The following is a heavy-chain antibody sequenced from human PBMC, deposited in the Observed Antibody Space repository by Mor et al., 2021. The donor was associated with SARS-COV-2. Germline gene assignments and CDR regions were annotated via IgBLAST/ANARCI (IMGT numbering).Heavy chain of an antibody. CDR3: AKSFSSWNPYPY. D-gene: IGHD6-13*01. Sequence: VKGRFTVSRDNSKNTLYLQLDSLRTEDTAVYYCAKSFSSWNPYPYWGQGTLVTVSS. J-gene: IGHJ4*02. V-gene: IGHV3-30*02.